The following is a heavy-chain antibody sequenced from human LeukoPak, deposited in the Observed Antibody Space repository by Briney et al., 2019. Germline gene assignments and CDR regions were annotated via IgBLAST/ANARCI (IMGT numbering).Heavy chain of an antibody. V-gene: IGHV4-34*01. CDR3: ARGAVLRYFDWLLFRFHPDPIFDY. CDR1: GWAFSGYY. Sequence: AETLSLTCAVYGWAFSGYYLSWIRQPPGKGLEWIGEINHSGSTNYNPSLKSRLTISVDTSKSQFSLTLSYVNDADTAVYYCARGAVLRYFDWLLFRFHPDPIFDYWGQGPLVPVSS. D-gene: IGHD3-9*01. CDR2: INHSGST. J-gene: IGHJ4*02.